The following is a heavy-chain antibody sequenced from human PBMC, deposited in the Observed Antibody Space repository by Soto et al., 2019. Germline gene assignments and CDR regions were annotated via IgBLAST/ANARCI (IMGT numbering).Heavy chain of an antibody. V-gene: IGHV4-59*01. CDR1: GDAISSYY. CDR2: IHNGGST. Sequence: SETLSLTCSVSGDAISSYYWSWIRQPPGKGLEWIGYIHNGGSTNYNPSLKSRVTMSIDTSKNQFSLKLSSVTAADAAVYYCARGEAFFDYWGQGTLVTVSS. J-gene: IGHJ4*02. CDR3: ARGEAFFDY.